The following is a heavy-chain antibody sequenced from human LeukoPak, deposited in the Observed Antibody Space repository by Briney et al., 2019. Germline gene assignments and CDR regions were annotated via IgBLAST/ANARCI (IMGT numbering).Heavy chain of an antibody. Sequence: SETLSLTCTVSGGSISSSSYYWGWIRQPPGTGLEWIGSIYYSGSTYYNPSLKSRVTISVDTSKNQFSLKLSSVTAADTAVYYCASMCSGGSCYQHFDYWGQGTPVTVSS. D-gene: IGHD2-15*01. J-gene: IGHJ4*02. CDR1: GGSISSSSYY. CDR2: IYYSGST. CDR3: ASMCSGGSCYQHFDY. V-gene: IGHV4-39*01.